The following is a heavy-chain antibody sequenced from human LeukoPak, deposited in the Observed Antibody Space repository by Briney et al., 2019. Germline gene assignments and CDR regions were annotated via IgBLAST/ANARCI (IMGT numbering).Heavy chain of an antibody. V-gene: IGHV4-39*01. J-gene: IGHJ3*02. D-gene: IGHD3-22*01. Sequence: PSETLSLTCTVSGGSTSSSSYYWGWIRQPPGKGLEWIGSIYYSGSTYYNPSLRNRVTISVDTSKNQFSLKLSSVTAADTAVYYCAATYYYDSSGYHAFDIWGQGTMVTVSS. CDR2: IYYSGST. CDR3: AATYYYDSSGYHAFDI. CDR1: GGSTSSSSYY.